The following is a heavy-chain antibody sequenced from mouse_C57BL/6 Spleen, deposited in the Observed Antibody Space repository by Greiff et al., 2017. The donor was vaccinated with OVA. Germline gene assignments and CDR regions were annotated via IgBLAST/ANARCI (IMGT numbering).Heavy chain of an antibody. V-gene: IGHV1-55*01. CDR3: ARGRWYFDV. Sequence: QVHVKQPGAELVKPGASVKMSCKASGYTFTSYWITWVKQRPGQGLEWIGDIYPGSGSTNYNEKFKSKATLTVDTSPSTAYMQLSSLTSEDSAVYYCARGRWYFDVWGTGTTVTVSS. J-gene: IGHJ1*03. CDR2: IYPGSGST. CDR1: GYTFTSYW.